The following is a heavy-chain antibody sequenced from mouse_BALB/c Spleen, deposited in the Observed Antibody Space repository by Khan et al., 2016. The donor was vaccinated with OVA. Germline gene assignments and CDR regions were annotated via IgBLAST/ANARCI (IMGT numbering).Heavy chain of an antibody. J-gene: IGHJ4*01. D-gene: IGHD4-1*01. V-gene: IGHV9-3-1*01. CDR1: GYTFTNYG. CDR2: INTYTGEP. CDR3: ARVGYNGTMDY. Sequence: QIQLVQSGPELKKPGETVKISCKASGYTFTNYGMNWVKQTPGEGLKWMGWINTYTGEPTYAVDFKGRFAFSLDTSASTAYLQINNLKNEDTATYVCARVGYNGTMDYWGQGTSVTVSS.